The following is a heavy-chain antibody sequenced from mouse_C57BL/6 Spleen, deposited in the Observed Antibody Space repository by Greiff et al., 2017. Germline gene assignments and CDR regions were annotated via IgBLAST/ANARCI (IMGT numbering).Heavy chain of an antibody. D-gene: IGHD3-2*02. Sequence: EVQLVESGGDLVKPGGSLKLSCAASGFTFSSYGMSWVRQTPDKRLEWVATISSGGSYTYYPDSVKGRFTISRDNAKNTLYLQMSSLKSEDTAMSYCASPTAQAYFDYWGQGTTLTVSS. V-gene: IGHV5-6*01. CDR2: ISSGGSYT. CDR1: GFTFSSYG. J-gene: IGHJ2*01. CDR3: ASPTAQAYFDY.